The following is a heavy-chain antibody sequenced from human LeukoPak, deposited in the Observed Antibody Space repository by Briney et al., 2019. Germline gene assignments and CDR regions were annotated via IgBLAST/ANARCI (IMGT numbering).Heavy chain of an antibody. CDR3: ARDYYDSSASATFDY. V-gene: IGHV3-21*06. J-gene: IGHJ4*02. CDR1: GFTFSTYT. Sequence: GGSLRLSCEASGFTFSTYTVNWVRQAPGKGLEWVSSIASDTTYMKYADSVKGRFSVSRDNAKNSVFLEMKSLRANDTAVYFCARDYYDSSASATFDYWGRGTLVTVSS. CDR2: IASDTTYM. D-gene: IGHD3-22*01.